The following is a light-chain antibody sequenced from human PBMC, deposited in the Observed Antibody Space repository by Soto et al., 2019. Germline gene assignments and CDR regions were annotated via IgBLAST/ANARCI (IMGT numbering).Light chain of an antibody. CDR3: GTWDSSLSAGV. Sequence: QSVLTQPASVSGSPGQSITISCTGTSSDVGAYDLVSWYQHHPGKVPKLIIYDNNKRPSGIPDRFSGSKSGTSATLGITGLQTGDEADYYCGTWDSSLSAGVFGGGTKVTVL. CDR1: SSDVGAYDL. V-gene: IGLV1-51*01. J-gene: IGLJ3*02. CDR2: DNN.